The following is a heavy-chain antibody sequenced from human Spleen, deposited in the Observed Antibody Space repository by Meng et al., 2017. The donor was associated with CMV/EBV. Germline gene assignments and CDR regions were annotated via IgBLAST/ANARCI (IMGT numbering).Heavy chain of an antibody. V-gene: IGHV3-23*01. D-gene: IGHD3-3*01. CDR2: ISGSGGST. Sequence: GESLKISXXASGFTFSSYAMSWVRQAPGXGLXXVSAISGSGGSTYYADSVKGRFTISRDNSKNTLYLQMNSLRAEDTAVYYCAKDGYYDFWSGWQGNWFDPWGQGTLVTVSS. CDR1: GFTFSSYA. J-gene: IGHJ5*02. CDR3: AKDGYYDFWSGWQGNWFDP.